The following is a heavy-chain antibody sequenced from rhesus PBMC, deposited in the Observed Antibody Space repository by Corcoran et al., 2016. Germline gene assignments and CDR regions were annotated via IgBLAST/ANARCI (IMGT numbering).Heavy chain of an antibody. V-gene: IGHV2-174*01. J-gene: IGHJ4*01. CDR1: GFSLTTSGMG. D-gene: IGHD4-29*01. CDR3: ARGSNYVDYFDY. CDR2: ISWDDDK. Sequence: QVTLKESGPALVKPTQTLTLTCTFSGFSLTTSGMGVGWIRQPPGKALEWLALISWDDDKRYSESLKRRLTIYKDTTKNQVVLTMTNMDPVDTATYYGARGSNYVDYFDYWGQGVLVTVSS.